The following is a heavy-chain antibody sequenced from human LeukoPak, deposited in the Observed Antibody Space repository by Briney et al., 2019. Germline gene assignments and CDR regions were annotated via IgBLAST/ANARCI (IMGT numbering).Heavy chain of an antibody. CDR1: GFTFDDYA. J-gene: IGHJ6*02. CDR2: ISWNSGSI. D-gene: IGHD6-13*01. CDR3: AKASRPYSSSWYDYYGMDV. V-gene: IGHV3-9*01. Sequence: PGRSLRLSCAASGFTFDDYAMHWVRQAPGKGLEWVSGISWNSGSIGYADSVKGRFTISRDNAKNSLYLQMNSLRAKDTALYYCAKASRPYSSSWYDYYGMDVWGQGTTVTVSS.